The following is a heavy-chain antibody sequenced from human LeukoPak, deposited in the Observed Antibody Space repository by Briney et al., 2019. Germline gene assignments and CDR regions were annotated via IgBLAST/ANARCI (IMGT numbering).Heavy chain of an antibody. CDR2: IIPIFGAA. CDR1: GGTFSSYA. D-gene: IGHD3-22*01. V-gene: IGHV1-69*01. Sequence: WASVKVSCKASGGTFSSYAISWVRQAPGQGLEWMGGIIPIFGAANYAQKFQGRVTITADESTSTAYMELSSLRSEDTAVYYCARGGYSYYYDSSGSRFDYWGQGTLVTVSS. J-gene: IGHJ4*02. CDR3: ARGGYSYYYDSSGSRFDY.